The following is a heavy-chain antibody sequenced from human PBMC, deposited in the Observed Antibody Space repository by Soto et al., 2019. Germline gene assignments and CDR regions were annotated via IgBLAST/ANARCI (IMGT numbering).Heavy chain of an antibody. D-gene: IGHD3-22*01. J-gene: IGHJ2*01. CDR3: ARSTMIVVARYWYFDL. V-gene: IGHV1-69*06. Sequence: QVQLVQSGAEVKKPGSSVKVSCKASGGTFSSYAISWVRQAPGQGLEWMGGIIPIFGTANYAQKFQGRVTITGDKSTSTAYMELSSLRSEDTAVYYCARSTMIVVARYWYFDLWGRGTLVTVSS. CDR2: IIPIFGTA. CDR1: GGTFSSYA.